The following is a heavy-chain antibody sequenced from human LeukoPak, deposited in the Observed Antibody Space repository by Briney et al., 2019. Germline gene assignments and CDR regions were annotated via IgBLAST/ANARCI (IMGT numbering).Heavy chain of an antibody. D-gene: IGHD2-15*01. CDR2: ISFDGSNK. CDR3: ARDRGVAAIGYYYYYGMDV. CDR1: GFTFISYA. V-gene: IGHV3-30-3*01. J-gene: IGHJ6*02. Sequence: PGGSLRLSCAASGFTFISYAMHWVRQAPGKGLEWVAVISFDGSNKQYADSVKGRFTISRDNSKNTLFLQMNSLRGEDTAVYYCARDRGVAAIGYYYYYGMDVWGQGTTVTVSS.